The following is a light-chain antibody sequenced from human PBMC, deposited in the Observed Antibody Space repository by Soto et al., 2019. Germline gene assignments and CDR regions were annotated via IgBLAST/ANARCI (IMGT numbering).Light chain of an antibody. CDR2: GAS. V-gene: IGKV1-33*01. CDR3: QQYDDLIT. J-gene: IGKJ4*01. Sequence: DIQMTQSPSSLSASVGDRVTITCQASQDIRKNLNWYQQKPGKAPKLLIYGASNVETEVPSRVSGSGSGTDFTLTIISLQPEDISTYYCQQYDDLITFGGGTKVEIK. CDR1: QDIRKN.